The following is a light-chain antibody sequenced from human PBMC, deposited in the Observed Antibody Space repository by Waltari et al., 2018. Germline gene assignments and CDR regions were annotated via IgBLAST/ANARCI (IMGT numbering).Light chain of an antibody. V-gene: IGLV2-14*01. Sequence: QSALTQPASVSGSPGQSITISCTATISDVGGYNYVSWYQQHPGKAPKLMIYDVSNRPSGVSNRFSGSKSGNTASLTISGLQAEDEADYYWSSYTSSSVVFGGGTKLTVL. CDR2: DVS. J-gene: IGLJ2*01. CDR1: ISDVGGYNY. CDR3: SSYTSSSVV.